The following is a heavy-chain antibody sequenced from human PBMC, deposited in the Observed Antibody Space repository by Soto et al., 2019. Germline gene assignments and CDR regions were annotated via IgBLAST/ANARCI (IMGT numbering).Heavy chain of an antibody. J-gene: IGHJ5*01. V-gene: IGHV4-31*11. Sequence: PSETLSLTCAVSGGSISSGGYYWTWIRQHPGKGLEWIGYIYYSGSTYYNPSLKSRVTISVDTSKNQFSLKLSLRAEDTAIYYCAKREDWFDSWGQGTLVTVSS. CDR2: IYYSGST. D-gene: IGHD1-26*01. CDR3: AKREDWFDS. CDR1: GGSISSGGYY.